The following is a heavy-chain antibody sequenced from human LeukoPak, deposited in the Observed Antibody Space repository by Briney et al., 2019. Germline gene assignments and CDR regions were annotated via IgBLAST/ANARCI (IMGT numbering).Heavy chain of an antibody. CDR1: GGSISSGDYY. V-gene: IGHV4-30-4*01. CDR2: IYYSGST. CDR3: AKETIRARAFDI. D-gene: IGHD1-1*01. Sequence: PSETLSLTCTVSGGSISSGDYYWSWIRQPPGKGLEWIGYIYYSGSTYYNPSLKSRVTISVDTSKNQFSQKLSSVTAADTAVYYCAKETIRARAFDIWDQGTMVTVSS. J-gene: IGHJ3*02.